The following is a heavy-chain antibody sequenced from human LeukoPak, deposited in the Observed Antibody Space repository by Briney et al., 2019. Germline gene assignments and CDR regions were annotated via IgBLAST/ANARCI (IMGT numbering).Heavy chain of an antibody. V-gene: IGHV1-46*01. D-gene: IGHD6-13*01. J-gene: IGHJ3*02. CDR2: INPIGGST. CDR3: ASSPPKWSSSWDDAFDI. CDR1: GYTFSSYA. Sequence: ASVKVSCKASGYTFSSYAMNWVRQAPGQGLEWMGIINPIGGSTSYAQKFQGRVTMTRDTSTSTVYMELSSLRSEDTAVYYCASSPPKWSSSWDDAFDIWGQGTMVTVSS.